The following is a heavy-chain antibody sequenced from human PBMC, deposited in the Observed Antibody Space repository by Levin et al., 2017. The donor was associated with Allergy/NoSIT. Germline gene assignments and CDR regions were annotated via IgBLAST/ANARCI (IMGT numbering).Heavy chain of an antibody. D-gene: IGHD3-10*01. CDR3: ARSRGILGGAFDI. CDR2: IYHTGST. J-gene: IGHJ3*02. Sequence: PSETLSLICAVSGGSVSSGDNSWSWIRQPPGKGLEWIGHIYHTGSTLYNPSLRSRVTISVDRSKNQFSLKLSSGTAADTAVYYCARSRGILGGAFDIWGQGTMVTVSS. CDR1: GGSVSSGDNS. V-gene: IGHV4-30-2*01.